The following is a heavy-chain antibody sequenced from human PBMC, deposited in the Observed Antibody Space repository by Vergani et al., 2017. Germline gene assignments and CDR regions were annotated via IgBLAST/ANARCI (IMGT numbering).Heavy chain of an antibody. CDR2: IWYDGSNK. Sequence: VQLVESGGGVVQPGRSLRLSCAASGFTFSSYGMHWVRQAPGKGLEWVAVIWYDGSNKYYADSVKGRFTISRDNSKNTLYLQMNSLRAEDTAVYYCARAYGRYDWFDYWGQRTLVTVSS. V-gene: IGHV3-33*01. J-gene: IGHJ4*01. CDR1: GFTFSSYG. D-gene: IGHD1-20*01. CDR3: ARAYGRYDWFDY.